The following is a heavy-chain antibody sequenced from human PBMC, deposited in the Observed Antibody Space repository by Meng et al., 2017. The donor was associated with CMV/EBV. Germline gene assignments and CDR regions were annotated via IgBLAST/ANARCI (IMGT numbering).Heavy chain of an antibody. V-gene: IGHV3-21*01. CDR2: ISSSSSYI. CDR1: GFTFSSYS. Sequence: GESLKISCAASGFTFSSYSMNWVRQAPGKGLEWVSSISSSSSYIYYADSVKGRFTISRDNAKNSPYLQMNSLRAEDTAVYYCARDQEGGGFDYWGQGTLVTVSS. J-gene: IGHJ4*02. D-gene: IGHD3-16*01. CDR3: ARDQEGGGFDY.